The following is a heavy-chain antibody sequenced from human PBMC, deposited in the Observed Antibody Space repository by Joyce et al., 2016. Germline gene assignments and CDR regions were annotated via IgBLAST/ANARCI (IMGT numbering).Heavy chain of an antibody. J-gene: IGHJ5*02. Sequence: EEQLVESGGGLVKPGGSLRLSCVASGFTFSDAWMNWVRQAPGKGLEWVGRIKDKSVGGTTDYAAPVKGRFAISRDDSKNTVYLQMNSLQTEDTAVYYCTTDNSAVNYWFDPWGQGTLVTVSS. CDR3: TTDNSAVNYWFDP. D-gene: IGHD4-17*01. CDR2: IKDKSVGGTT. CDR1: GFTFSDAW. V-gene: IGHV3-15*07.